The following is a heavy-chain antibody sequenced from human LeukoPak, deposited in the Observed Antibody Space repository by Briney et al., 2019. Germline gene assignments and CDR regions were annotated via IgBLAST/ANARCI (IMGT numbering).Heavy chain of an antibody. CDR2: INANTGNP. V-gene: IGHV7-4-1*02. Sequence: ASVKVSCKASGYNFTSYAMNWVRQAPGQGLEWMGWINANTGNPTFAQGFTGRYVFSLDTSVSTAYLQISSLEAEDTAVYYCATGGAYYDYWGQGTLVTASS. D-gene: IGHD3-22*01. CDR3: ATGGAYYDY. J-gene: IGHJ4*02. CDR1: GYNFTSYA.